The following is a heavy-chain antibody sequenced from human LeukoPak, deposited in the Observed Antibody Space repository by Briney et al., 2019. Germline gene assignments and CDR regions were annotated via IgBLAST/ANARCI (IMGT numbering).Heavy chain of an antibody. J-gene: IGHJ5*02. CDR2: FDPEDGET. D-gene: IGHD3-3*01. CDR1: GYTLTELS. V-gene: IGHV1-24*01. CDR3: ATARRDFWSGYAWFDP. Sequence: GASVKVSCKVSGYTLTELSMHWVRQAPGKGLEWMGGFDPEDGETIYAQKFQGRVTMTEDTSTDTAYMELSSLRSEDTAVYYCATARRDFWSGYAWFDPWGQGTLVTVSS.